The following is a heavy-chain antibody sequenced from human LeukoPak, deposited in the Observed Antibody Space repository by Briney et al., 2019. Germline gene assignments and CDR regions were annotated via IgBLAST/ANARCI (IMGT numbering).Heavy chain of an antibody. CDR3: ARSSGGSGRWGDNWLDP. Sequence: ASVKVSCKTSEYILSDYYVHWVRQAPGEGLEWMGWINLNSGGTNYAQKFQGRVTMTRDTSISTAYMELSSLRSDDTAVYYCARSSGGSGRWGDNWLDPWGQGTLVSVSS. CDR1: EYILSDYY. CDR2: INLNSGGT. V-gene: IGHV1-2*02. D-gene: IGHD3-10*01. J-gene: IGHJ5*02.